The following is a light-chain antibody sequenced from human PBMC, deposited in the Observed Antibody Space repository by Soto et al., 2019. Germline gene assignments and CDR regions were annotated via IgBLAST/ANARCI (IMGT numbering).Light chain of an antibody. CDR1: QSVSSY. CDR3: QQYVTSPLT. Sequence: EIVLTQSPGTLSLSPGARAPLSCRASQSVSSYLAWYQQKPGQAPRLLIYGVSSRATGIPARFSGSGSGTDFTLPTSRLEPEDFAVYYCQQYVTSPLTFGGGTKV. J-gene: IGKJ4*01. V-gene: IGKV3-20*01. CDR2: GVS.